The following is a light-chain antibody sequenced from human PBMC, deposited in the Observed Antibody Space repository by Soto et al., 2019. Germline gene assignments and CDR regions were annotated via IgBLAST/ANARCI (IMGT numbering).Light chain of an antibody. Sequence: DIQMTQSPSTLSASVGDRVTITCRASQSISSWLAWYQQKPGKAPKLLSYKASSLESGVPSRFSGSGYGTEFTLAISSLQPDDFATYYCQQYNSYSRTFGQGTKVEIK. CDR1: QSISSW. V-gene: IGKV1-5*03. CDR2: KAS. J-gene: IGKJ1*01. CDR3: QQYNSYSRT.